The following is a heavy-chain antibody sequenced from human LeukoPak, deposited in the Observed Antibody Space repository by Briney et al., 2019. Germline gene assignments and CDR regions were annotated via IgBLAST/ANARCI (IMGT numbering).Heavy chain of an antibody. CDR1: GFTFSSYS. J-gene: IGHJ4*02. D-gene: IGHD4-11*01. V-gene: IGHV3-21*01. CDR2: ISSSIIYL. Sequence: GALLLSFAASGFTFSSYSMNWVRPAPGKGVGCVSSISSSIIYLYYADSVNGRFTISTDNAKNSLYLQMNSLRAEDTAVYYCARDLHSYYSDYWGQGTLVTVSS. CDR3: ARDLHSYYSDY.